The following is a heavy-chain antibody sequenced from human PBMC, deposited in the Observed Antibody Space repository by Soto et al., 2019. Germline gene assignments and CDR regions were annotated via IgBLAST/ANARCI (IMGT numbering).Heavy chain of an antibody. CDR3: ASPRKTYYYDSSGYYQLDY. D-gene: IGHD3-22*01. V-gene: IGHV1-69*13. Sequence: GASVKVSCKASGGTFSSYAISWVRQAPGQGLEWMGGIIPIFGTANYAQKFQGRVTITADESTSTAYMELSSLRSEDTASYYCASPRKTYYYDSSGYYQLDYWGQGTLVTVSS. CDR1: GGTFSSYA. J-gene: IGHJ4*02. CDR2: IIPIFGTA.